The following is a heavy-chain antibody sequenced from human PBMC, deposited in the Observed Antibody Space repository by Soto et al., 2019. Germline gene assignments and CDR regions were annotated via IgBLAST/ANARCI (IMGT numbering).Heavy chain of an antibody. J-gene: IGHJ4*02. V-gene: IGHV4-4*02. CDR3: ARGPGYSSGWYLYYFDY. CDR1: SGSISSSNW. D-gene: IGHD6-19*01. CDR2: IYHSGST. Sequence: QVQLQESGPGLVKPSGTLSLTCAVSSGSISSSNWWSWVRQPPGKGLEGIGEIYHSGSTNYKPSLKSRVTISVDKSKNQFSLKLSSVTAADTAVYYCARGPGYSSGWYLYYFDYWGQGTLVTVSS.